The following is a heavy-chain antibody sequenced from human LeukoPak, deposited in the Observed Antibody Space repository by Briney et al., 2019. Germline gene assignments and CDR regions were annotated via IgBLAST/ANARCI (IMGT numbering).Heavy chain of an antibody. D-gene: IGHD6-19*01. CDR1: GYTFTSYG. J-gene: IGHJ3*02. V-gene: IGHV7-4-1*02. CDR3: ARGYLPIAVAGPNYDAFDI. Sequence: ASVKVSCKASGYTFTSYGISWVRQAPGQGLEWMGWINTNTGNPTYAQGFTGRFVFSLDTSVSTAYLQISSLKAEDTAVYYCARGYLPIAVAGPNYDAFDIWGQGTMVTVSS. CDR2: INTNTGNP.